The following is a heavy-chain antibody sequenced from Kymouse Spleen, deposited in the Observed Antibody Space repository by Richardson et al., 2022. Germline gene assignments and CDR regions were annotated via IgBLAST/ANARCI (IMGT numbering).Heavy chain of an antibody. CDR1: GFTFSSYG. CDR3: AKGEVRGVMGYFDY. CDR2: ISYDGSNK. Sequence: QVQLVESGGGVVQPGRSLRLSCAASGFTFSSYGMHWVRQAPGKGLEWVAVISYDGSNKYYADSVKGRFTISRDNSKNTLYLQMNSLRAEDTAVYYCAKGEVRGVMGYFDYWGQGTLVTVSS. D-gene: IGHD3-10*01. V-gene: IGHV3-30*18. J-gene: IGHJ4*02.